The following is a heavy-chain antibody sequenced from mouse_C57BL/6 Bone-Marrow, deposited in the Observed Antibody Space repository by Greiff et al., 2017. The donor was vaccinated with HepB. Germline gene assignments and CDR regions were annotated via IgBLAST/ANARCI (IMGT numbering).Heavy chain of an antibody. D-gene: IGHD2-14*01. Sequence: QLQESGGDLVKSGGSLKLSCAASGFTFSTSGMSWVRQTPDKRLEWVATINTGGTYTYYPDSVKGRFTISRDTAKNTLFLQMSSLKSEDTAIYYCARDRFDYYFDYGGQGTTLTVSS. CDR1: GFTFSTSG. CDR3: ARDRFDYYFDY. CDR2: INTGGTYT. J-gene: IGHJ2*01. V-gene: IGHV5-6*01.